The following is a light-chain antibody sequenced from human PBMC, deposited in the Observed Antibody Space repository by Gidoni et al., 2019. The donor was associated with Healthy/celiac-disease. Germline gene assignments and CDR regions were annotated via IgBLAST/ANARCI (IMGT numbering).Light chain of an antibody. CDR3: SSYTSSWV. J-gene: IGLJ3*02. CDR1: SSYVGGYNY. CDR2: DVS. V-gene: IGLV2-14*01. Sequence: QSALTQPASVSGSPGQSITISCTGTSSYVGGYNYVSWYQQHPGKAPKLMIYDVSNRPSGVSNRFSGSKSGNTASLTISGLQAEDEADYYCSSYTSSWVFGGGTKLTVL.